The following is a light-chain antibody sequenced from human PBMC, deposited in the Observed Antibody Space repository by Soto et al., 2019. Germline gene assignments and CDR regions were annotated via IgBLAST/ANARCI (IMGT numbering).Light chain of an antibody. Sequence: DILMTQSPSSLSALVGHGVTITCWASQDIGNFLARYQQKPGKAPKLLIYAASTLQSGVPSRFSGSGSGTEFTLTISSLQSEDFAVYYCQQYNNCPPTFGQGSRLEIK. J-gene: IGKJ5*01. V-gene: IGKV1-16*01. CDR3: QQYNNCPPT. CDR2: AAS. CDR1: QDIGNF.